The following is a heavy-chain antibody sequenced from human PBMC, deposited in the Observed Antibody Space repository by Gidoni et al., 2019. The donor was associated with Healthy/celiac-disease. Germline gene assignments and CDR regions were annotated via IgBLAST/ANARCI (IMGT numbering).Heavy chain of an antibody. Sequence: QAQLVQSGAEVTKPGASVQVSCKASGYTFTGDHMHWVLQAPGQGLEWMGWINPNSGGTNYAQKFQGRVTMTRDTSISTAYMELSRLGSDDTAVYYCARDPGVVRGVNSRREFDYWGQGTLVTVSS. V-gene: IGHV1-2*02. J-gene: IGHJ4*02. CDR2: INPNSGGT. D-gene: IGHD3-10*01. CDR3: ARDPGVVRGVNSRREFDY. CDR1: GYTFTGDH.